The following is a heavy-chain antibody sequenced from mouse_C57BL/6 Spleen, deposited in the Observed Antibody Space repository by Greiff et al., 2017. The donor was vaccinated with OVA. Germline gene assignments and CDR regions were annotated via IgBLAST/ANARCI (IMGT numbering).Heavy chain of an antibody. J-gene: IGHJ4*01. Sequence: QVQLQQSGAELVKPGASVKLSCKASGYTFTEYTIHWVKQRSGQGLEWIGWFYPGSGSIKYNEKFKDKATLTADKSSSTVYMELSRLTSEDSAVYICSRHEGPPSYYGSGCDYAMDYWGQGTSVTVSS. CDR2: FYPGSGSI. V-gene: IGHV1-62-2*01. CDR1: GYTFTEYT. CDR3: SRHEGPPSYYGSGCDYAMDY. D-gene: IGHD1-1*01.